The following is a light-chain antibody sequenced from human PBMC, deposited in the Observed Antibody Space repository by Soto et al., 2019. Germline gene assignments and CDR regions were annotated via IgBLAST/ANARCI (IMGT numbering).Light chain of an antibody. CDR3: CSYAGSRTFV. CDR2: EGT. J-gene: IGLJ1*01. Sequence: QSVLTQPASVSGSPEQSITISCTGTSSDVGAYNLVSWYQQLPGKAPRLIIYEGTKRPSGISHRFSGSKSDNTASLTISGLRAEDEAHYHCCSYAGSRTFVFGVGTKVTVL. CDR1: SSDVGAYNL. V-gene: IGLV2-23*01.